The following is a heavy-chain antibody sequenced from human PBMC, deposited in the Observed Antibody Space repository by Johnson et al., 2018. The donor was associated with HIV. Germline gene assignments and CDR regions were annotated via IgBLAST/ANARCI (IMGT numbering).Heavy chain of an antibody. V-gene: IGHV3-20*04. CDR2: INWNGGST. D-gene: IGHD6-6*01. Sequence: VQLVESGGNVVQPGRSQRLSCAASGFIFDDYGMSWVRQAPGKGLEWVSGINWNGGSTGYADSVKGRFIISRDNAKNSLYLQMNSLRAEDTAVYYCARDFSSSSNAFDIWGQGTMVTVSS. CDR1: GFIFDDYG. CDR3: ARDFSSSSNAFDI. J-gene: IGHJ3*02.